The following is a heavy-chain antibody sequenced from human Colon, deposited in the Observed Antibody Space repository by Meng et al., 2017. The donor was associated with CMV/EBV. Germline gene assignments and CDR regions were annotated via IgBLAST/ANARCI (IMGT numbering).Heavy chain of an antibody. Sequence: ASVKVSCKASGYSFTDYYIHWVRQAPGQGLEKMGWMNPNTGAKNYAQKFRGRVTMTRDTSINTAYIELSNLRSDDTAVYYCAREGGGYTWDYWGQGTLVTVSS. CDR2: MNPNTGAK. D-gene: IGHD5-24*01. CDR3: AREGGGYTWDY. CDR1: GYSFTDYY. J-gene: IGHJ4*02. V-gene: IGHV1-2*02.